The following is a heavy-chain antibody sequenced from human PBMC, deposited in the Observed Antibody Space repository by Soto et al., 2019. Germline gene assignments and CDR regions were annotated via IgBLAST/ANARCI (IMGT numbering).Heavy chain of an antibody. CDR3: WKPFGYDSSGFYSYDDY. V-gene: IGHV3-23*01. J-gene: IGHJ4*02. CDR2: ISGTGART. D-gene: IGHD3-22*01. CDR1: EFIFGAYD. Sequence: VGSLRLSCTASEFIFGAYDMTWVRQAPGKGLEWVSVISGTGARTYYADSVKGRFIISRDYSKNTVYLQLNSLRAEDTAVYYCWKPFGYDSSGFYSYDDYWGQGTLVTVSS.